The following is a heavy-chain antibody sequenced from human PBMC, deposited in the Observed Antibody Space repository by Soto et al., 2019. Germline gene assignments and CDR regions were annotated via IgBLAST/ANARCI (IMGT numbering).Heavy chain of an antibody. CDR2: IYYSGST. D-gene: IGHD3-3*01. CDR3: ARGYDFWGYYYYYGMDV. Sequence: SETLSLTCTVSGGSISSYYWSWIRQPPGKGLEWIGYIYYSGSTNYNPSLKSRVTITVDTSKNQFSLKLSSVTAADTAVYYCARGYDFWGYYYYYGMDVWGQGTTVTVSS. CDR1: GGSISSYY. J-gene: IGHJ6*02. V-gene: IGHV4-59*01.